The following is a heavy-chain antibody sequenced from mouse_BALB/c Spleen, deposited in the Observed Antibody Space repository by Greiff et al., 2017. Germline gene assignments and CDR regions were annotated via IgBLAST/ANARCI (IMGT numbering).Heavy chain of an antibody. CDR3: ARSMESHFDY. V-gene: IGHV14-3*02. CDR2: IDPANGNT. Sequence: VQLKESGAELVKPGASVKLSCTASGFNIKDTYMHWVKQRPEQGLEWIGRIDPANGNTKYDPKFQGKATITADTSSNTAYLQLSSLTSEDTAVYYCARSMESHFDYWGQGTTLTVSS. CDR1: GFNIKDTY. D-gene: IGHD2-3*01. J-gene: IGHJ2*01.